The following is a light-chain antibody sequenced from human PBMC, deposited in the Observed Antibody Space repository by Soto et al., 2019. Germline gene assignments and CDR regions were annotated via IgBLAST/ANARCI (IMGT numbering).Light chain of an antibody. CDR3: QQFEDFPRAII. J-gene: IGKJ5*01. V-gene: IGKV1-33*01. CDR2: DAS. CDR1: QGISSY. Sequence: DIQLTQSPSFLSASVVDRVTITCRASQGISSYLAWYQQKPGKAPKLLIYDASNLETGVPSRFSGSGSGTDFTFTISSLQPEDIATYYCQQFEDFPRAIIFGQGTRLEIK.